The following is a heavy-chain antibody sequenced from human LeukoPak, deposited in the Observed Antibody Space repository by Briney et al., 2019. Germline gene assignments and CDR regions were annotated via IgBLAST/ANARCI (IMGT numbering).Heavy chain of an antibody. CDR1: GFTFSSYG. V-gene: IGHV3-30*03. Sequence: PGRSLRLSCAASGFTFSSYGMHWVRQAPGKGLEWVAVISYDGSNKYYADSVKGRFTISRDNSKNTLYLQMNSLRAEDTAVYYCARVVADIVVVVAANTKPRWFDPWGQGTLVTVSS. D-gene: IGHD2-15*01. CDR2: ISYDGSNK. J-gene: IGHJ5*02. CDR3: ARVVADIVVVVAANTKPRWFDP.